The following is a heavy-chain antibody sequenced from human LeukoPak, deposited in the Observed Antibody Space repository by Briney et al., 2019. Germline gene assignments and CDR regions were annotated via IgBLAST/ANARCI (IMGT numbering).Heavy chain of an antibody. Sequence: SETLSLTCTISGGSIRSYYWSWIRQPPGKGLEWIGYIYYSGSTNYNPSLKRRVTISEDRSMNQFSLKLSSVTAADTAVYYCARHKSDYGDYHAHWGQGTLVTVSS. D-gene: IGHD4-17*01. CDR1: GGSIRSYY. CDR3: ARHKSDYGDYHAH. J-gene: IGHJ4*02. V-gene: IGHV4-59*08. CDR2: IYYSGST.